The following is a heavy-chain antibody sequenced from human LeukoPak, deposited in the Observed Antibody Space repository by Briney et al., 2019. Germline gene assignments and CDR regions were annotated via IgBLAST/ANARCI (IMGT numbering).Heavy chain of an antibody. Sequence: GASVKVSCKASGYTFTGYYMHWVRQAPGQGLEWMGWINPNSGGTNYAQKFQGRVTMTRDTSISTAYMELSRLRSDDTAVYYCARGITMIVVVITTPTPAGFFDYWGQGTLVTVSS. V-gene: IGHV1-2*02. CDR1: GYTFTGYY. D-gene: IGHD3-22*01. CDR3: ARGITMIVVVITTPTPAGFFDY. CDR2: INPNSGGT. J-gene: IGHJ4*02.